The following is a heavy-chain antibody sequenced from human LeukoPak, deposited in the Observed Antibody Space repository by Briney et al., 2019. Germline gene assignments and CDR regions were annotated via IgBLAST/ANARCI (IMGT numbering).Heavy chain of an antibody. CDR2: ISYDGSNK. CDR1: GFTFSSYG. Sequence: PGRSLRLSCAASGFTFSSYGMHWVRQAPGKGLEWVAVISYDGSNKYYADSVKGRFTISRDNSKNTLYLQMNSLRAEDTAVYYCARGIVGATKPPFDYWGQGTLVTVSS. D-gene: IGHD1-26*01. J-gene: IGHJ4*02. CDR3: ARGIVGATKPPFDY. V-gene: IGHV3-30*03.